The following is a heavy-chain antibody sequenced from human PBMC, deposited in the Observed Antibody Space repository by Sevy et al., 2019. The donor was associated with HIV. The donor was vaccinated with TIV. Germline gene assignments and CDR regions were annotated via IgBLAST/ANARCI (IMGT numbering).Heavy chain of an antibody. V-gene: IGHV3-11*01. J-gene: IGHJ6*02. CDR1: GFTFSDYY. Sequence: GGSLRLSCAASGFTFSDYYMSWIRQAPGKGLEWVSYISGSASTIYYADSVKGRFTISRDNAKNSLYLQMNSLRAEDTAVYYCARVVGVSPNDYYGMDVWGQRTTVTVSS. CDR2: ISGSASTI. D-gene: IGHD3-22*01. CDR3: ARVVGVSPNDYYGMDV.